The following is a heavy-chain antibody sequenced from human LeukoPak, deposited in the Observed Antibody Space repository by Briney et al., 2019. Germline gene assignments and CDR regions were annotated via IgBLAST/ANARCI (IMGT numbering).Heavy chain of an antibody. CDR3: AGRLRDAAAFDY. J-gene: IGHJ4*02. V-gene: IGHV3-23*01. D-gene: IGHD4-17*01. CDR1: GFTFSSYA. Sequence: GGSLRLSCAASGFTFSSYAMSWVRQAPGKGLEWVSAISGSGGSTYYADSVKGRFTISRDNSQNTFYLQMNSLRAEDTAVYYCAGRLRDAAAFDYWGQGTLVTVSS. CDR2: ISGSGGST.